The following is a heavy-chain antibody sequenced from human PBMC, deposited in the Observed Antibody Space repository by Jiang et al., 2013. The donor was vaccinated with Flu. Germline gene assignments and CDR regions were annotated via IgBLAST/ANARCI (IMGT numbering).Heavy chain of an antibody. V-gene: IGHV1-2*04. CDR3: AREPISSTSFSDHYYYYYGMDV. Sequence: QLVESGAEVKKPRASVKVSCKASGYTFTGYYMHWVRQAPGQGLEWMGWINPNSGGTNYAQKFQGWVTMTRDTSISTAYMELSRLRSDDTAVYYCAREPISSTSFSDHYYYYYGMDVWGQGTTVTVSS. J-gene: IGHJ6*02. CDR1: GYTFTGYY. D-gene: IGHD2-2*01. CDR2: INPNSGGT.